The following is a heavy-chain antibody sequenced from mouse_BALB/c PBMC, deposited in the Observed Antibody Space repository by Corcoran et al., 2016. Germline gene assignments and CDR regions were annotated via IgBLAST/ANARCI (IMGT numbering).Heavy chain of an antibody. J-gene: IGHJ2*01. CDR1: GYTFTNYG. Sequence: QIQLVQSGPELKKPGETVKISCKASGYTFTNYGVNWVKQAPGKGLKWMGWINTYTGEPTYADDFKGRFAFSLETSASTAYLQINNLKNEDMATYFCSRGSSGYDYWCQGTTLTVSS. CDR2: INTYTGEP. CDR3: SRGSSGYDY. D-gene: IGHD3-1*01. V-gene: IGHV9-1*02.